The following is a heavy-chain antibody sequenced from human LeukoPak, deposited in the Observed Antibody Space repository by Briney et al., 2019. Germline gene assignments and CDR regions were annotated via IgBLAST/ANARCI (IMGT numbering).Heavy chain of an antibody. CDR2: IRQHGSEK. CDR1: GFTFSSFW. D-gene: IGHD6-19*01. CDR3: ARDGRSSGHQLY. V-gene: IGHV3-7*01. J-gene: IGHJ4*02. Sequence: GGSLRLSCAASGFTFSSFWMTWVRQAPGKGLEWVANIRQHGSEKYYVDSVKGRFTISRDNAKNSLYLQMNSLRAEDTAVYYCARDGRSSGHQLYWGQGTLVTVSS.